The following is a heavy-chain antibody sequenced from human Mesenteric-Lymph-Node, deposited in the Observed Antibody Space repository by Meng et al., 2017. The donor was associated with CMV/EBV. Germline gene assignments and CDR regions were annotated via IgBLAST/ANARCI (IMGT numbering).Heavy chain of an antibody. J-gene: IGHJ6*02. V-gene: IGHV3-30*02. CDR1: GFTFSSYG. Sequence: GESLKISCAASGFTFSSYGMHWVRQAPGKGLEWVAFIRYDGSNKYYADSVKGRFTISRDNSKNTLYLQMNSLRAEDTAVYYCARSIAARPDYYYGMDVWGQGTTVTVSS. CDR2: IRYDGSNK. CDR3: ARSIAARPDYYYGMDV. D-gene: IGHD6-6*01.